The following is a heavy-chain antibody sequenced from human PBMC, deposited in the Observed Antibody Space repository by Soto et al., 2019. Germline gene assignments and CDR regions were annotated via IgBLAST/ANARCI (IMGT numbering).Heavy chain of an antibody. D-gene: IGHD2-2*01. Sequence: GASVKVSWKASGYTFSSYDINWVRQATGQGLEWMGWMNPNSGNTGYAQKFQGRVTMTRNTSISTAYMELSSLRSEDTAVYYCYAYCSSTSCYRPWFDPWGQGTLVTVSS. CDR1: GYTFSSYD. CDR3: YAYCSSTSCYRPWFDP. V-gene: IGHV1-8*01. J-gene: IGHJ5*02. CDR2: MNPNSGNT.